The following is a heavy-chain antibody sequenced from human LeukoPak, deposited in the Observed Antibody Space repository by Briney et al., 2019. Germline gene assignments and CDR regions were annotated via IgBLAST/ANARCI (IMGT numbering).Heavy chain of an antibody. Sequence: SETLSLTCTVSGGSISSGGYYWSWIRQHPGKGLEWIGYIYYSGSTYYNPSLKSRVTISVDTSKNQFSLKLSSVTAADTAVYYCARVSLAEFDPWGQGTLVTVSS. CDR3: ARVSLAEFDP. CDR2: IYYSGST. V-gene: IGHV4-31*03. D-gene: IGHD2-15*01. J-gene: IGHJ5*02. CDR1: GGSISSGGYY.